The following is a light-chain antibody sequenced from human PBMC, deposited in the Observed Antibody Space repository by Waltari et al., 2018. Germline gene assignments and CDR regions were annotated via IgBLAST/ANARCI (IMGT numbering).Light chain of an antibody. CDR2: HAS. Sequence: EIVLTQSPDTLSFSPGERATLSCRASQSFSKYLAWYQQKPGQAPRLLIYHASRRSTGIPDRFSGSGSGTDFSLTISRLEPEDFAVYYCQHYVSLPATFGQGTKLEIK. CDR3: QHYVSLPAT. CDR1: QSFSKY. V-gene: IGKV3-20*01. J-gene: IGKJ1*01.